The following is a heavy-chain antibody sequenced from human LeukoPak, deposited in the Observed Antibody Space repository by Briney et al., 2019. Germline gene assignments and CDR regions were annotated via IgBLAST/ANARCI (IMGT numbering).Heavy chain of an antibody. CDR3: AKGDNGYGEMPDH. Sequence: GRSLRLSCTASGFTFSTYGIDWVRQAPGKGLEWVAVIWYDGSNKYYADSVKGRFTISRDNSKNTLYLQMNSLRAEDTALYYCAKGDNGYGEMPDHWGQGTLVTVSS. CDR2: IWYDGSNK. J-gene: IGHJ4*02. V-gene: IGHV3-33*06. D-gene: IGHD5-12*01. CDR1: GFTFSTYG.